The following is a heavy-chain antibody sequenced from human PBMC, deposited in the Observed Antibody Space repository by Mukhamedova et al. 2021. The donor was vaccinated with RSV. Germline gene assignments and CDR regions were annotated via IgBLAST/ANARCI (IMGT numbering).Heavy chain of an antibody. V-gene: IGHV3-30*04. CDR2: ISYDGSNK. CDR1: SSYA. J-gene: IGHJ4*02. Sequence: SSYAMHWVRQAPGKGLEWVAVISYDGSNKYYADSVKGRFTISRDNSKNTLYLQMNSLRAEDTAVYYCARGGGLKLWLPSDYWGQG. D-gene: IGHD5-18*01. CDR3: ARGGGLKLWLPSDY.